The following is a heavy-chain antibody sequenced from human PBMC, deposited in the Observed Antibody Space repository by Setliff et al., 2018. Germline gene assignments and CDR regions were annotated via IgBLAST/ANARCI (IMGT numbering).Heavy chain of an antibody. CDR2: FYDSRGDT. D-gene: IGHD3-3*01. CDR3: AKSPHDFWSGRVFFDY. J-gene: IGHJ4*01. V-gene: IGHV3-23*05. Sequence: GGSLRLSCAASGFAFSTYAVSWVRQAPGKGLEWVSIFYDSRGDTYYADSVKGRFTISRDNHKNTLYLQMNSLRVEDTAIYYCAKSPHDFWSGRVFFDYWGQGILVTVSS. CDR1: GFAFSTYA.